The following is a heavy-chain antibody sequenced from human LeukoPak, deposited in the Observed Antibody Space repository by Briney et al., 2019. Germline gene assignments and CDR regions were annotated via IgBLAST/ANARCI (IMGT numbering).Heavy chain of an antibody. CDR2: IWYDGSNK. D-gene: IGHD3-10*01. V-gene: IGHV3-33*01. CDR1: GFTFSSYG. Sequence: GRSLRLSCAASGFTFSSYGMHWVRQAPGKGLEWVAVIWYDGSNKYYADSVKGRFTISRDNSKNTLYLQVNSLRAEDTAVYYCARGYGVRGVIITPGYWGQGTLVTVSS. CDR3: ARGYGVRGVIITPGY. J-gene: IGHJ4*02.